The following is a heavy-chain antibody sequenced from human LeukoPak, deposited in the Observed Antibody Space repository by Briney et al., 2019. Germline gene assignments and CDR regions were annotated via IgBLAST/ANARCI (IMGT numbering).Heavy chain of an antibody. CDR3: ARVGGNYLPDY. CDR2: MYYSGST. V-gene: IGHV4-30-4*08. J-gene: IGHJ4*02. CDR1: GGSISSGDYY. D-gene: IGHD1-26*01. Sequence: PSETLSLTCTVSGGSISSGDYYWSWIRQPPGKGLEWIGYMYYSGSTYYNPSLKSRVTMSVDRSKNQFSLNLSSVTAADTAVYYCARVGGNYLPDYWGQGTLVTVSS.